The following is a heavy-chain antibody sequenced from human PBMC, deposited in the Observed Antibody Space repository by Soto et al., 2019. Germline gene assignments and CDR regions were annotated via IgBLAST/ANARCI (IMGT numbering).Heavy chain of an antibody. J-gene: IGHJ5*02. V-gene: IGHV1-18*04. Sequence: QVQLVQSGAEVKKPGASVKVSCKSSGYTFTSYGISWVRQAPGQGLEWMGWISAYNGNTNYAQKLQGRVTMTTDTSTSTAYMELRSLRSDDTAVYYCARAHAGYSSGWYWFDPWGQGTLVTVSS. CDR2: ISAYNGNT. CDR3: ARAHAGYSSGWYWFDP. D-gene: IGHD6-19*01. CDR1: GYTFTSYG.